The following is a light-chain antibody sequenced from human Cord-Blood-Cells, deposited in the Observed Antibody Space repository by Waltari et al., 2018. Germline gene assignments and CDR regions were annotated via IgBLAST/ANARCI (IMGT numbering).Light chain of an antibody. CDR3: QQYGSWT. V-gene: IGKV3-20*01. CDR2: GAS. CDR1: QSVSSSY. J-gene: IGKJ1*01. Sequence: GTLSLSPGERATLSCRASQSVSSSYLAWYQQKPGQAPRLLIYGASSRATGIPDRFSGSGSGTDFTLTISRLEPEDFAVYYCQQYGSWTFGQGTKVEIK.